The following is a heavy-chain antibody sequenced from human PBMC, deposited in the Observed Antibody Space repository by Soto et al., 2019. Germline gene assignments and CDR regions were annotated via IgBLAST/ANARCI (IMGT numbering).Heavy chain of an antibody. CDR1: GYTFTSYD. Sequence: QVQLVQSRAEVKKPGASVKVSCKASGYTFTSYDINWVRQATGQGLEWMGWMNPNSGNTGYAQKFQGRVTMTRNTSIRTAYMELSCLRSEDTAVYYCARKGGSRRANWFDPWGQGTLVTVSS. D-gene: IGHD6-13*01. CDR3: ARKGGSRRANWFDP. J-gene: IGHJ5*02. V-gene: IGHV1-8*01. CDR2: MNPNSGNT.